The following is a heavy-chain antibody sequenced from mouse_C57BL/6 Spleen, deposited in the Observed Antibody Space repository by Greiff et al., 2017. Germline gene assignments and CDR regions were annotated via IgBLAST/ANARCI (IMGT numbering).Heavy chain of an antibody. CDR3: TTRYSNHFAY. CDR1: GFNIKDDY. CDR2: IDPENGDT. Sequence: EVQGVESGAELVRPGASVKLSCTASGFNIKDDYMHWVKQRPEQGLEWIGWIDPENGDTEYASKFQGKATITADTSSNTAYLQLSSLTSEDTAVYYCTTRYSNHFAYWGQGTLVTVSA. V-gene: IGHV14-4*01. J-gene: IGHJ3*01. D-gene: IGHD2-5*01.